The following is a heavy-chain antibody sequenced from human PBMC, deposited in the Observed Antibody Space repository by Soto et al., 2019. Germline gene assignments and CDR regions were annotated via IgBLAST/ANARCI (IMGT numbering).Heavy chain of an antibody. D-gene: IGHD1-1*01. CDR2: IVVGSGNT. J-gene: IGHJ6*02. CDR3: AADPRYNWNDDSYYGMDV. V-gene: IGHV1-58*02. CDR1: GFTFTSSA. Sequence: QMQLVQSGPEVKKPGTSVKVSCKASGFTFTSSAMQWVRQARGQRLEWIGWIVVGSGNTNYAQKFQERVTITRDMSTITAYMELSSLRSEDTAVYYCAADPRYNWNDDSYYGMDVWGQGTTVTVSS.